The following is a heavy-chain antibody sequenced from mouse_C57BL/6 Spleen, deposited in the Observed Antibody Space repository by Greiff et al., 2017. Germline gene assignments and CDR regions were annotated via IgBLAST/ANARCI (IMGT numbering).Heavy chain of an antibody. CDR2: ISGGGGNT. CDR1: GFTFSSYT. V-gene: IGHV5-9*01. J-gene: IGHJ4*01. CDR3: ARHFYDYGYAMDY. Sequence: EVQVVESGGGLVKPGGSLKLSCAASGFTFSSYTMSWVRQTPEKRLEWVATISGGGGNTYYPDSVKGRFTISRDNAKNTLYLQMSSLRSEDTALYYCARHFYDYGYAMDYWGQGTSVTVSS. D-gene: IGHD2-4*01.